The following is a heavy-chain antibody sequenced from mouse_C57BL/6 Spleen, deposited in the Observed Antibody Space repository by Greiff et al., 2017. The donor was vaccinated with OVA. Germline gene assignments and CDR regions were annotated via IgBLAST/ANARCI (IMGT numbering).Heavy chain of an antibody. D-gene: IGHD1-1*01. J-gene: IGHJ1*03. Sequence: QVQLKQSGAELVRPGTSVKVSCKASGYAFTNYLIEWVKQRPGQGLEWIGVINPGSGGTNYNEKFKGKATLTADKSSSTAYMHLSSLPSEDSAVYFWARRGGSSWYFDVWGTGTTVTVSS. V-gene: IGHV1-54*01. CDR1: GYAFTNYL. CDR3: ARRGGSSWYFDV. CDR2: INPGSGGT.